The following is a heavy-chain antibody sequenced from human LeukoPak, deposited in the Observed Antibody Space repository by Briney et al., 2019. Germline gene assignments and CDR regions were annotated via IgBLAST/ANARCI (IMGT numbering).Heavy chain of an antibody. V-gene: IGHV3-23*01. Sequence: GGSLRLSCAASGFTFSRHGMSWVRQAPGKGLEWVASLSSAGVTAYYADSVQGRFTISRDNSKNTLYLQMNSLRAEDTAVYYCAKPLDCTNGVCYTGGFDSWGQGTLVTVSS. J-gene: IGHJ5*01. CDR3: AKPLDCTNGVCYTGGFDS. CDR2: LSSAGVTA. D-gene: IGHD2-8*01. CDR1: GFTFSRHG.